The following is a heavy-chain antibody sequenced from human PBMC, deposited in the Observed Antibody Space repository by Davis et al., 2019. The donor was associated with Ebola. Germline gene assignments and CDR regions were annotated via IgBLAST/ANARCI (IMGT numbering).Heavy chain of an antibody. D-gene: IGHD4-17*01. CDR2: ISSSGSTI. V-gene: IGHV3-11*01. Sequence: GGSLRLSCAASGFTFSDYYMSWIRQAPGKGLEWVSYISSSGSTIYYADSVKGRFTISRDNAKNSLYLQMNSLRAEDTAVYYCARMPTVTADHWYFDLWGRGTLVAVSS. J-gene: IGHJ2*01. CDR1: GFTFSDYY. CDR3: ARMPTVTADHWYFDL.